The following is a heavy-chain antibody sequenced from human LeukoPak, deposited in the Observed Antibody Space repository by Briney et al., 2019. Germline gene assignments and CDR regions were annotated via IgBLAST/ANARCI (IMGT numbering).Heavy chain of an antibody. CDR1: GYTFTGYY. D-gene: IGHD3-22*01. V-gene: IGHV1-2*02. J-gene: IGHJ4*02. Sequence: GASVKVSXKASGYTFTGYYMHWVRQAPGQGLEWMGWINPNSGGTNYAQKFQGRVTMTRDTSISTAYMELSRLRSDDTAVYYCARARRTYYYDSSGQGPFFDYWGQGTLVTVSS. CDR2: INPNSGGT. CDR3: ARARRTYYYDSSGQGPFFDY.